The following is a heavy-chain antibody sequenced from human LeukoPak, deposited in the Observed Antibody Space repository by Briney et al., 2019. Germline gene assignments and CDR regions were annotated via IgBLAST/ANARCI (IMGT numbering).Heavy chain of an antibody. V-gene: IGHV3-30*18. Sequence: PGGSLRLSCAASGFTFSSYGMPWVRQAPGKGLEWVAVISYDGSNKYYADSVKGRFTISRDNSKNTLYLQMNSLRAEDTAVYYCAKEGYSSSWYLGGYYFDYWGQGTLVTVSS. CDR1: GFTFSSYG. CDR2: ISYDGSNK. CDR3: AKEGYSSSWYLGGYYFDY. J-gene: IGHJ4*02. D-gene: IGHD6-13*01.